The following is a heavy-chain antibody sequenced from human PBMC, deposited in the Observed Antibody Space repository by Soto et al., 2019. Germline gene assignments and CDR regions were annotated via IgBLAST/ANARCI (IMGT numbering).Heavy chain of an antibody. Sequence: SETLSRTCTVSGGSISSGGYYWSWIRQHPGKGLEWIGYIYYSGSTYYNPSLKSRVTISVDTSKNQFSLKLSSVTAADTAVYYCAREKGELILWATDGAFDIWGQGTMVTVSS. D-gene: IGHD2-21*01. J-gene: IGHJ3*02. V-gene: IGHV4-31*02. CDR2: IYYSGST. CDR3: AREKGELILWATDGAFDI. CDR1: GGSISSGGYY.